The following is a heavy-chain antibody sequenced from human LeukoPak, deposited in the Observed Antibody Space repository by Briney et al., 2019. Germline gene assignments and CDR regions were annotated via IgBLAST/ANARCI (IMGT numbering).Heavy chain of an antibody. V-gene: IGHV1-69*06. CDR3: ASATLRCSGGSCYEMDV. J-gene: IGHJ6*04. CDR2: IIPLFGTP. CDR1: GYTFTKYA. Sequence: ASVKVSCKASGYTFTKYAMKLVRRAPGQGLEWMGGIIPLFGTPDYAQKFQDRLTITADKSTSTAYMELSSLRSEDTAVYYCASATLRCSGGSCYEMDVWGKGTTVTVSS. D-gene: IGHD2-15*01.